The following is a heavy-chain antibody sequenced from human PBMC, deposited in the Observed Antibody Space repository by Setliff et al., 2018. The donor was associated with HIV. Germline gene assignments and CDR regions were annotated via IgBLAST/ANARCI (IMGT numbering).Heavy chain of an antibody. J-gene: IGHJ5*02. CDR2: IYYTGST. D-gene: IGHD2-8*01. CDR1: GDSVSDTSYY. Sequence: SETLSLTCTVSGDSVSDTSYYWGWLRQPPGKGLGWIGAIYYTGSTYYNPSLKSRVAISIDSSEHRFSRRLNSVTAADTGVYYCARRGRDGVLIVFATGFDPWGQGTLVTVSS. V-gene: IGHV4-39*01. CDR3: ARRGRDGVLIVFATGFDP.